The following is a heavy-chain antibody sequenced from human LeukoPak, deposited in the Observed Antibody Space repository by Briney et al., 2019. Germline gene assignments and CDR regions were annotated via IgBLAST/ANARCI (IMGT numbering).Heavy chain of an antibody. J-gene: IGHJ4*02. CDR3: ARSEYYYDSSGYHLHLDY. CDR2: TYYRSKWYN. D-gene: IGHD3-22*01. V-gene: IGHV6-1*01. CDR1: GDSVSSNSAA. Sequence: SQTLSLTCAISGDSVSSNSAAWNWIRQSPSRGLEWLGRTYYRSKWYNDYAVSVKSRITINPDTSKNQFSLQLNSVTPEGTAVYYCARSEYYYDSSGYHLHLDYWGQGTLVTVSS.